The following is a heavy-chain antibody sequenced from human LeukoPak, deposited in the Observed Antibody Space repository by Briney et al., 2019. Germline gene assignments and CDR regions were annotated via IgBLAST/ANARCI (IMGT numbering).Heavy chain of an antibody. V-gene: IGHV4-31*03. CDR3: ATYGSGSYRFDP. CDR2: IHHSGST. J-gene: IGHJ5*02. D-gene: IGHD3-10*01. CDR1: GGSISSGNYY. Sequence: SGTLSLTCTVSGGSISSGNYYWSWIRQHPGKGLEWIGYIHHSGSTYYNPSLKGRVIISVDTSKNQFSLKLNSVTAADTAVYYCATYGSGSYRFDPWGQGTLVTVSS.